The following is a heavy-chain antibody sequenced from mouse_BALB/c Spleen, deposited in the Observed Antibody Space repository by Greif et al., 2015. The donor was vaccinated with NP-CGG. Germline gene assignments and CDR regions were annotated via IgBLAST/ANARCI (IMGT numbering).Heavy chain of an antibody. CDR3: ARNYYGSSYAFFDY. V-gene: IGHV5-12-2*01. J-gene: IGHJ2*01. Sequence: EVQRVASGGGLVQPGGSLKLSCAASGFTFSSYTMSWVRQTPEKRLEWVAYISNGGGSTYYPDTVKGRFTISRDNAKNTLYLQMSSLKSEDTAMYYCARNYYGSSYAFFDYWGQGITLTVSS. CDR1: GFTFSSYT. CDR2: ISNGGGST. D-gene: IGHD1-1*01.